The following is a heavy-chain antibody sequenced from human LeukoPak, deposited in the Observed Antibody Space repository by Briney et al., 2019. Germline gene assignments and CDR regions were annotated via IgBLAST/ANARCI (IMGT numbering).Heavy chain of an antibody. J-gene: IGHJ4*02. CDR3: ARVQSSIVMSPIPTFDY. D-gene: IGHD2-21*01. CDR1: GFTFSRYT. CDR2: IRNSTSHI. V-gene: IGHV3-21*06. Sequence: GGSLRLSCAASGFTFSRYTMNWVRQAPGKWLESISSIRNSTSHIFYADSVKGRFFVSRDNAQNLLFLHMNSLRAEDTAIYYCARVQSSIVMSPIPTFDYWGQGNLVTVSS.